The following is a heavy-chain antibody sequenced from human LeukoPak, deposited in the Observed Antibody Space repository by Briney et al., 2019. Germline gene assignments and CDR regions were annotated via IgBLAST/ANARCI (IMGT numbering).Heavy chain of an antibody. CDR3: ARDQRRDYGDYGGIDY. CDR1: GYTFTGYY. D-gene: IGHD4-17*01. CDR2: INPNSGGT. V-gene: IGHV1-2*02. Sequence: ASVTVSFKASGYTFTGYYMHWVRQAPGPGHESMGWINPNSGGTNYAQKFQGRVTMTRDTSISTAYMELSRLRSDDTAVYYCARDQRRDYGDYGGIDYWGQGTLVTVSS. J-gene: IGHJ4*02.